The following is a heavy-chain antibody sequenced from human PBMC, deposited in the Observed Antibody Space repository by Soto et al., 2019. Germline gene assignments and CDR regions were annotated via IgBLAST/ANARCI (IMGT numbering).Heavy chain of an antibody. J-gene: IGHJ4*02. D-gene: IGHD6-13*01. V-gene: IGHV4-39*02. Sequence: PSETLSLTCIVSGESLSGTIYYWGWIRQPPGKGLEWIGSIYYSGSTYYNPSLKSRVTISVDTSKNHFSLKLTSVTAADTAVYYCARPGGSGWFYFDSWGQGSQVTVSS. CDR2: IYYSGST. CDR3: ARPGGSGWFYFDS. CDR1: GESLSGTIYY.